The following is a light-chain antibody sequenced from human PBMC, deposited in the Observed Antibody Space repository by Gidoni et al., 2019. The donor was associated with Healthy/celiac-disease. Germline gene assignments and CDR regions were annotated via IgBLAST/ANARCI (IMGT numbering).Light chain of an antibody. CDR2: LGS. CDR3: KQALQTPT. V-gene: IGKV2-28*01. J-gene: IGKJ2*01. CDR1: QSLLHSNGYYY. Sequence: IVMTQPTLSLPVTPGEPASISCRSSQSLLHSNGYYYLDWYLQTPGQSPQLLIYLGSSRASGVPDRCSGSGSGTDFTLKISRVEAEDVGVYYCKQALQTPTFGQGTKVEIK.